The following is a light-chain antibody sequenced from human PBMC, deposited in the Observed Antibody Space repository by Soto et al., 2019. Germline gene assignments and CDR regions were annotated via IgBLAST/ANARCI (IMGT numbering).Light chain of an antibody. V-gene: IGKV1-39*01. J-gene: IGKJ2*01. CDR3: QQSYSTPRT. CDR2: AAS. Sequence: DIQMTQSPSSLSASVGDRVTITCRARQSISSYLNWYQQKPGKAPKLLIYAASSLQSAVPSRFSRSGSETHFTLTISSLQPEDFATYYCQQSYSTPRTFGQGTKLEIK. CDR1: QSISSY.